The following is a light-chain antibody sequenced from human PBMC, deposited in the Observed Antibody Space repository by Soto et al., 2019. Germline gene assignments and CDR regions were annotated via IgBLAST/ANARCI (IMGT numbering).Light chain of an antibody. CDR3: HSSDSSLNVV. J-gene: IGLJ2*01. CDR1: STNVGAGYD. Sequence: QSVLTQPPSVSGAPGQTVTISCTGSSTNVGAGYDVYWYHQHPGRAPQLLIYGDSKRPSGVPDRLSGSKSGTSASLAITGLQDEDEDDYYCHSSDSSLNVVFGGGTKLTVL. CDR2: GDS. V-gene: IGLV1-40*01.